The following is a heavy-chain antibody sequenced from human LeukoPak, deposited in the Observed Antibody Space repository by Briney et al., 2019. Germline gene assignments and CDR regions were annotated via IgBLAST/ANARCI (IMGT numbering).Heavy chain of an antibody. Sequence: GGSLRLSCAASGFTFSSYGMHWVRQAPGKGLEWVAVIWYDGSNKYYADSVKGRFTISRDNSKNTLYLQMNSLRGEDAAVYYCARESSGWYYFDYWGQGTLVTVSS. V-gene: IGHV3-33*01. CDR3: ARESSGWYYFDY. CDR2: IWYDGSNK. J-gene: IGHJ4*02. CDR1: GFTFSSYG. D-gene: IGHD6-19*01.